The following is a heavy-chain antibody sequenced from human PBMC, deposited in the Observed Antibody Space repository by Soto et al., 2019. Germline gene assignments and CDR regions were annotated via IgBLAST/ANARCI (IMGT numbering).Heavy chain of an antibody. CDR2: IYYSGST. CDR1: GGSISSSNW. D-gene: IGHD3-3*01. V-gene: IGHV4-4*02. Sequence: SETLSLTCAVSGGSISSSNWWSWVRQPPGKGLEWIGYIYYSGSTYYNPSLKSRVTISVDTSKNQFSLKLSSVTAADTAVYYCARASHYDFWSSYNWFDPWGQGTLVTVSS. CDR3: ARASHYDFWSSYNWFDP. J-gene: IGHJ5*02.